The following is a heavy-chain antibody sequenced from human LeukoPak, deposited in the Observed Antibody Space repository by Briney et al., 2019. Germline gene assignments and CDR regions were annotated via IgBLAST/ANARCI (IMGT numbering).Heavy chain of an antibody. Sequence: PGGSLRLSCAASGFTFSSYGMHWVRQAPGKGLGWVAVIWYDGSNKYYADSVKGRFTISRDNSKNTLYLQMNSLRAEDTAVYYCARAAGHYFDYWGQGSLVTVSS. CDR1: GFTFSSYG. V-gene: IGHV3-33*01. J-gene: IGHJ4*02. CDR2: IWYDGSNK. CDR3: ARAAGHYFDY. D-gene: IGHD3-10*01.